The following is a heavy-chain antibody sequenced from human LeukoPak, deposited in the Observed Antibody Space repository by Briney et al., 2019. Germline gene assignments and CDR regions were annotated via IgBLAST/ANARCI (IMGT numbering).Heavy chain of an antibody. Sequence: GGSLRLSCAASGFTFNSYAMHWVRQAPGKGLEWVAFIRYDGSNKYYADSVKGRFTISRDNSKNTLYLQMNSLRAEDTAVYYCAKDSHLRGYSGYALIFDAFDIWGQGTMVTVSS. CDR3: AKDSHLRGYSGYALIFDAFDI. CDR1: GFTFNSYA. D-gene: IGHD5-12*01. CDR2: IRYDGSNK. J-gene: IGHJ3*02. V-gene: IGHV3-30*02.